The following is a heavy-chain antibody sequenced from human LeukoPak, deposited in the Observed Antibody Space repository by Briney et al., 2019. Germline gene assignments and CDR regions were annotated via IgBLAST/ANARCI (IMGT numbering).Heavy chain of an antibody. CDR1: GGTFSSYA. CDR3: ASISYGDYSFDY. D-gene: IGHD4-17*01. CDR2: IIPIFGTA. Sequence: SVKVSCKASGGTFSSYAISWVRQAPGQGLEWMGGIIPIFGTANYAQKFQGRVTITADESTSTAYMELRSLRSDDTAVYYCASISYGDYSFDYWGQGTLVTVSS. J-gene: IGHJ4*02. V-gene: IGHV1-69*13.